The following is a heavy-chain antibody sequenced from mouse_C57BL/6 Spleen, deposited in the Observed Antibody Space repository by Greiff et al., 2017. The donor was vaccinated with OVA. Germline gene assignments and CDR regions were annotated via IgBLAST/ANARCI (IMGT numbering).Heavy chain of an antibody. Sequence: VKLVESGPGLVQPSQSLSITCTVSGFSLTSYGVHWVRQSPGKGLEWLGVIWSGGSTDYNAAFISRLSISKDNSKSQVFFKMNSLQADDTAIYYCARNGYGTAWFGYWGQGTLVTVAA. V-gene: IGHV2-2*01. CDR2: IWSGGST. D-gene: IGHD2-2*01. CDR3: ARNGYGTAWFGY. CDR1: GFSLTSYG. J-gene: IGHJ3*01.